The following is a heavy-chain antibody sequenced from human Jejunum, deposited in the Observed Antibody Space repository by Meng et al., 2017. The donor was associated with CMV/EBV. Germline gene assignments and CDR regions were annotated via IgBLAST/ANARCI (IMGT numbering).Heavy chain of an antibody. J-gene: IGHJ4*02. CDR3: VREPGRQEREHYFDY. V-gene: IGHV3-23*01. Sequence: GFTFSSFALSWVRQAPGKGLEWVSTISGSGGTTYYADSVKGRFTISRDNSKDTLYLQMNSLRAEDTAVYYCVREPGRQEREHYFDYWGQGTLVTVSS. D-gene: IGHD1-1*01. CDR2: ISGSGGTT. CDR1: GFTFSSFA.